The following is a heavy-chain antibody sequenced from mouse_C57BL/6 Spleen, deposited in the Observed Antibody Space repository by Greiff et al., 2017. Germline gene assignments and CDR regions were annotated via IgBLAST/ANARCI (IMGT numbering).Heavy chain of an antibody. V-gene: IGHV6-3*01. CDR1: GFTFSNYW. J-gene: IGHJ2*01. CDR3: TLITTVVAFDY. D-gene: IGHD1-1*01. Sequence: DVKLVESGGGLVQPGGSMKLSCVASGFTFSNYWMNWVRQSPEKGLEWVAQIRLKSDNYATHYSESVKGRFTTSRDDSKSSVYLQMNNLRAEDTGIYYCTLITTVVAFDYWGQGTTLTVSS. CDR2: IRLKSDNYAT.